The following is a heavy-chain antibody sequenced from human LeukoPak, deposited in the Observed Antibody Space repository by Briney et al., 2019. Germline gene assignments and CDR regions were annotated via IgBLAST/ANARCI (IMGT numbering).Heavy chain of an antibody. J-gene: IGHJ4*02. CDR2: IWYDGSNK. D-gene: IGHD2-15*01. CDR1: GFTFSSYG. CDR3: ARDRVVVAATLPDY. Sequence: GGSLRLSCAASGFTFSSYGMHWVRQAPGKGLEWVAVIWYDGSNKYYADSVKGRFTISRDNSKNTLYLQMNSLRAEGTAVYYCARDRVVVAATLPDYWGQGTLVTVSS. V-gene: IGHV3-33*01.